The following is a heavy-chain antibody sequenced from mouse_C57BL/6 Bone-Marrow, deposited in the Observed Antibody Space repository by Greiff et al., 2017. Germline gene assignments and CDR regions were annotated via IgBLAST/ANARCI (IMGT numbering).Heavy chain of an antibody. Sequence: EVMLVESGPVLVKPGASVKMSCKASGYTFTDYYMNWVKQSHGKSLEWIGVINPYNGGTSYNQKFKGKATLTVDKSSSTAYMELNSLTSEDSAVYYSARVWSLGDYWGQGTTLTVSS. V-gene: IGHV1-19*01. D-gene: IGHD2-10*02. CDR2: INPYNGGT. CDR3: ARVWSLGDY. CDR1: GYTFTDYY. J-gene: IGHJ2*01.